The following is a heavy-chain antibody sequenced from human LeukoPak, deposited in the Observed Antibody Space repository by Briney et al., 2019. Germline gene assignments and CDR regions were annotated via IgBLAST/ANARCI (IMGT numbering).Heavy chain of an antibody. D-gene: IGHD1-1*01. J-gene: IGHJ4*02. CDR3: AREGTGTFDY. CDR1: GFTFSGYE. Sequence: GGSLRLSCAASGFTFSGYEMNWVRQAPGKGLEWVSYISSSGSSIYYADSVKGRFTISRDNAKNSLYLQMNSLRAEDTAVYYCAREGTGTFDYWGQGTLVTVSS. CDR2: ISSSGSSI. V-gene: IGHV3-48*03.